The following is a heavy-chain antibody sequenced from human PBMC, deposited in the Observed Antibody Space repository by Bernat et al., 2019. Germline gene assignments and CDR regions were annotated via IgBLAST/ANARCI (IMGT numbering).Heavy chain of an antibody. D-gene: IGHD4-11*01. V-gene: IGHV3-23*01. Sequence: EVQLLESGGDLVQPGGSLRLSCAASGFTFSNYAMNWVRQAPGKGLEWISAISGSGGSTFYADSVEGRFTISRDNSKNTLYLQMNSLKAEDTAVYYCASVPPESTYSKRVRGYWGQGTLVTVSS. CDR3: ASVPPESTYSKRVRGY. CDR1: GFTFSNYA. CDR2: ISGSGGST. J-gene: IGHJ4*02.